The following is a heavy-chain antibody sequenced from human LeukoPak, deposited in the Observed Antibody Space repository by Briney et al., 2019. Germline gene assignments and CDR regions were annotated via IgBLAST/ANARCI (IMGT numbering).Heavy chain of an antibody. Sequence: SETLSLTCTVSGGSISSYCWSWIRQPPGKGLEWIGYIYYSGSTNYNPSLKSRVTISVDTSKNRFSLKLSSVTAADTAVYYCARDVGYDYGMDVWGQGTTVTVSS. CDR1: GGSISSYC. D-gene: IGHD3-3*01. CDR3: ARDVGYDYGMDV. V-gene: IGHV4-59*01. CDR2: IYYSGST. J-gene: IGHJ6*02.